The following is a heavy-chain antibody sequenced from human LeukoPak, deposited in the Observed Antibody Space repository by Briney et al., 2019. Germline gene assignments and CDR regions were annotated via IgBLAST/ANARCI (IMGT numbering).Heavy chain of an antibody. V-gene: IGHV1-2*02. CDR2: INPNSGGT. CDR1: GYTFTGYY. J-gene: IGHJ3*02. CDR3: ARVVRYFDWLLLDAFDI. D-gene: IGHD3-9*01. Sequence: GASVKVSCKASGYTFTGYYMHWVRQAPGQALEWMGWINPNSGGTNYAQKFQGRVTMTRDTSISTAYMELSRLRSDDTAVYYCARVVRYFDWLLLDAFDIWGQGTMVTVSS.